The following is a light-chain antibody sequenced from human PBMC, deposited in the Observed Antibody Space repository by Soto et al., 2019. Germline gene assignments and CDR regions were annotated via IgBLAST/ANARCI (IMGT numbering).Light chain of an antibody. J-gene: IGLJ1*01. CDR3: SSYTSNNLYV. Sequence: QSALTQPASVSGSPGQSITISCTGTSXDVGGYNYVSWYQQHPGKAPKLMISEVSNRPSGVSNRFSGSKSGNTASLTISGLQAEDEADYYCSSYTSNNLYVFGTGTKFTVL. V-gene: IGLV2-14*01. CDR2: EVS. CDR1: SXDVGGYNY.